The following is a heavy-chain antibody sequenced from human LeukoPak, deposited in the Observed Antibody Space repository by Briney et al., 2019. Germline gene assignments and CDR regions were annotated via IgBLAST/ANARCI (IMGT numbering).Heavy chain of an antibody. CDR1: GGSISSYY. CDR3: ARDTGYSYGDDAFDI. V-gene: IGHV4-59*08. J-gene: IGHJ3*02. D-gene: IGHD5-18*01. Sequence: SETLSLTCTVSGGSISSYYWSWIRQPPGKGLEWIGYIYYSGSTNYNPSLKSRVTISVDTSKNRFSLKLSSVTAADTAVYYCARDTGYSYGDDAFDIWGQGTMVTVSS. CDR2: IYYSGST.